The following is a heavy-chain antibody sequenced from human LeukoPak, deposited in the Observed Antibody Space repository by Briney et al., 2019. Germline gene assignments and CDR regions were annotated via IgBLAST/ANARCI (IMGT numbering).Heavy chain of an antibody. CDR2: INPSGGST. CDR1: GYTFTGYY. V-gene: IGHV1-46*01. CDR3: ARVPVHYDSSGSFDY. Sequence: GASVKVSCKASGYTFTGYYMHWVRQAPGQGLEWMGIINPSGGSTSYAQKFQGRVTMTRDTSTSTVYMELSSLRSEDTAVYYCARVPVHYDSSGSFDYWGQGTLVTVSS. J-gene: IGHJ4*02. D-gene: IGHD3-22*01.